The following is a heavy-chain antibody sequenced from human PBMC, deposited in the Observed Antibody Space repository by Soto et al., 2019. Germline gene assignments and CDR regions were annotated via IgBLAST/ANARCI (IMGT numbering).Heavy chain of an antibody. J-gene: IGHJ4*02. CDR3: ARDPWAADY. V-gene: IGHV3-66*01. CDR1: GFTVRTKY. D-gene: IGHD3-16*01. CDR2: IYSGGST. Sequence: GGSLRLSCAASGFTVRTKYMSWVRQAPGKGLEWVSVIYSGGSTFYADSVRGRFTISRDNSKNTVNLQMNSLRAEDTAVYYCARDPWAADYWGQGTLVTSPQ.